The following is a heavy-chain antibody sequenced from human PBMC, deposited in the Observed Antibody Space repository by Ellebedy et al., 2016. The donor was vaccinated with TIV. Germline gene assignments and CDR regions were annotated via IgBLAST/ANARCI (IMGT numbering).Heavy chain of an antibody. Sequence: GGSLRLSCAASGFTFSSYAMNWVRQAPGKGLEWVAVVSYAGSNKYYADSVKGRFTISRDNSKNTLYLQMNSMRAEDTAVYYCARGGEGYIAVAGTSFDYWGQGTLVTVSS. D-gene: IGHD6-19*01. CDR2: VSYAGSNK. CDR3: ARGGEGYIAVAGTSFDY. CDR1: GFTFSSYA. V-gene: IGHV3-30-3*01. J-gene: IGHJ4*02.